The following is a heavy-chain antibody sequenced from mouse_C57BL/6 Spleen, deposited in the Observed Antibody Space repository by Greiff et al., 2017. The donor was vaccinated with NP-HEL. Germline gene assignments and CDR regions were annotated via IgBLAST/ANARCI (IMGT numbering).Heavy chain of an antibody. D-gene: IGHD2-10*01. V-gene: IGHV1-55*01. Sequence: VQLQQPGAELVKPGSSVKMSCKASGYTFTSYWITWVKQRPVQGLEWIGDIYPGSGSTNYNEKFKSKATLTVDTSSSTAYMQLSSLTSEDSAVYYCARSRSYYGNFYAMDYWGQGTSVTVSS. CDR3: ARSRSYYGNFYAMDY. J-gene: IGHJ4*01. CDR1: GYTFTSYW. CDR2: IYPGSGST.